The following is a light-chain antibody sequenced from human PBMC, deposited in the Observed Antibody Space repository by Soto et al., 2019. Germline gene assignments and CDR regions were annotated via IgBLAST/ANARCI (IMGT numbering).Light chain of an antibody. CDR1: SSNIGAGFD. CDR2: GTN. J-gene: IGLJ3*02. V-gene: IGLV1-40*01. Sequence: QSVLTQPPSVSGAPGQRVTISCTGSSSNIGAGFDVHWYHQIAGTAPKLLIYGTNNRPSGVPDRFSGSKSGMSASLAITGLQAADEANYYCQSYDNSLSGSRVFGGGTKLTVL. CDR3: QSYDNSLSGSRV.